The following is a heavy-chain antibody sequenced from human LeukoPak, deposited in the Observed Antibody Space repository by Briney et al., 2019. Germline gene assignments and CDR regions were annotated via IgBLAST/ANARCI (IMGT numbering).Heavy chain of an antibody. CDR2: IYYSGST. CDR1: GGSISSYY. J-gene: IGHJ3*02. CDR3: ASGYSYGIDDFDI. D-gene: IGHD5-18*01. V-gene: IGHV4-59*01. Sequence: PSETLSLTCTVSGGSISSYYWSWIRQPPGKGLEWIGYIYYSGSTNYNPSLKSRVTISVDTSKNQFSLRLSSVTAADTAVYYCASGYSYGIDDFDIWGQGTMVTVSS.